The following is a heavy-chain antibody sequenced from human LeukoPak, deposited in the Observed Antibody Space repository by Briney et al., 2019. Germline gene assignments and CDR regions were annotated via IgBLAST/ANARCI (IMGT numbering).Heavy chain of an antibody. CDR3: ARDSGYYGSGRPSFDY. D-gene: IGHD3-10*01. J-gene: IGHJ4*02. V-gene: IGHV1-69*01. CDR2: IIPIFGTA. Sequence: VASVKVSCKASGGTFSSYAISWVRQAPGQGLEWMGGIIPIFGTANYAQKSQGRVTITADESTSTAYMELSSLRSEDTAVYYCARDSGYYGSGRPSFDYWGQGTLVTVSS. CDR1: GGTFSSYA.